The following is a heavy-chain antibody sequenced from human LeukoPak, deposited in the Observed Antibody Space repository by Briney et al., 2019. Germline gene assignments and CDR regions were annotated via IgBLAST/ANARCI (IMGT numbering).Heavy chain of an antibody. CDR2: IKSKTDGGTT. CDR3: TTNYDILTGYRFDY. CDR1: GFTFSNAW. V-gene: IGHV3-15*01. J-gene: IGHJ4*02. D-gene: IGHD3-9*01. Sequence: GGSLRLSCAASGFTFSNAWMSWVRQAPGKGLEWVGRIKSKTDGGTTDYAAPVKGRFTISRDDLKNTLYLQMNSLKTEDTAVYYCTTNYDILTGYRFDYWGQGTLVTVSS.